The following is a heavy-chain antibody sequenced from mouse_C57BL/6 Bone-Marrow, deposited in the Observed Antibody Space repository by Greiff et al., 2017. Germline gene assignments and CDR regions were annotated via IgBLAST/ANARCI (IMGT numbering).Heavy chain of an antibody. Sequence: QVQLKESGAELARPGASVKMSCKASGYTFTSYTMHWVKQRPGQGLEWIGYINPSSGYTKYNQKFKDKATLTADKSSSTAYMQLSSLTSEDSAVYYCARGSYGNHFDYWGQGTTLTVSS. CDR2: INPSSGYT. J-gene: IGHJ2*01. CDR1: GYTFTSYT. CDR3: ARGSYGNHFDY. V-gene: IGHV1-4*01. D-gene: IGHD2-1*01.